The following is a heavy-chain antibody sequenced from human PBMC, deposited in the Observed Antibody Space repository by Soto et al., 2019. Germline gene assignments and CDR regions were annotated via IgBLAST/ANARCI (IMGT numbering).Heavy chain of an antibody. J-gene: IGHJ6*02. D-gene: IGHD2-21*01. Sequence: GGSLRLSCSASGFTFSSYAMHWVRQAPGKGLEYVSAISSNGGSTYYADSVKGRFTISRDNSKNSLYLQMNSPRAEDTAVYYCAKEAYCGNEYYYYRGIDVWGQGTTVTVSS. CDR3: AKEAYCGNEYYYYRGIDV. CDR2: ISSNGGST. CDR1: GFTFSSYA. V-gene: IGHV3-64*04.